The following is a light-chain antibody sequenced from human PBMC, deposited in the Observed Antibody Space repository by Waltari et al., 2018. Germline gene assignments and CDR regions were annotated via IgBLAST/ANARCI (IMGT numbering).Light chain of an antibody. Sequence: EIVLTQSPVTLSLSAGERATLSCRASQSVFNYLAWYQQKPGQAPRLLIYDTSKRATGNPPRFSGSGSGIDFTLTISNLEAEDFALYYCQQGSLLPLTFGGGTKVEIK. J-gene: IGKJ4*01. V-gene: IGKV3-11*01. CDR3: QQGSLLPLT. CDR2: DTS. CDR1: QSVFNY.